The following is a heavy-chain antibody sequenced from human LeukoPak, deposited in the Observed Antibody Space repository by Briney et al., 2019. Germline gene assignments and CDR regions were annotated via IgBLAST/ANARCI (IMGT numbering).Heavy chain of an antibody. J-gene: IGHJ4*02. CDR3: ARVDPFDY. V-gene: IGHV4-39*01. Sequence: SETLSLTCTVSGESISSNSYYWGWIRQPPGKGLEWIGNIYYSGSTYYNPSLKSRVTISVDTSKTQFSLRLTSVTAADTAVYYCARVDPFDYWGQGTLVTVSS. CDR2: IYYSGST. CDR1: GESISSNSYY. D-gene: IGHD5-24*01.